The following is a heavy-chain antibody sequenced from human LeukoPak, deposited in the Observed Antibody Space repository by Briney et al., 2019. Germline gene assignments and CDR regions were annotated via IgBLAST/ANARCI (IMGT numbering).Heavy chain of an antibody. CDR3: ARVGFGNTPHPIDY. CDR1: GGSISNHY. D-gene: IGHD4-23*01. CDR2: ICFSGST. V-gene: IGHV4-59*11. Sequence: SETLSLTCTVSGGSISNHYWSWIRQPPGQGLEWIAYICFSGSTKFNPSLKSRVTISVDTSKNQFSLKLSSVTSADTAVYYCARVGFGNTPHPIDYWGQGTLVTVSS. J-gene: IGHJ4*02.